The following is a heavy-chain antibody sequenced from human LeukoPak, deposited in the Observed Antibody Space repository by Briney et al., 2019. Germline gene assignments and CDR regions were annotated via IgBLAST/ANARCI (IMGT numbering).Heavy chain of an antibody. CDR1: GGSISSSSYY. J-gene: IGHJ4*02. CDR2: IYYSGST. Sequence: SETLSLTCTVSGGSISSSSYYWGWIRQPPGKGLEWIGSIYYSGSTYYNPSLKSRVTISVDTSKNQFSLKLSSVTAADTAVYYCAGPADYDILTGYRYRGQGTLVTVSS. CDR3: AGPADYDILTGYRY. V-gene: IGHV4-39*01. D-gene: IGHD3-9*01.